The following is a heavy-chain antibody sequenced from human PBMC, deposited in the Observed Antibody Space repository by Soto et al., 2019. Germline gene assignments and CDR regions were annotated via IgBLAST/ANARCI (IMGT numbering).Heavy chain of an antibody. CDR3: AKDVSGYSGYDQGYYFDY. Sequence: GGSLRLSCAASGFTFSSYAMSWVRQAPGKGLEWVSAISGSGGSTYYADSVKGRFTISRDNSKNTLYLQMNSLRAEDTAVYYCAKDVSGYSGYDQGYYFDYWGQGALVTVSS. CDR1: GFTFSSYA. V-gene: IGHV3-23*01. CDR2: ISGSGGST. J-gene: IGHJ4*02. D-gene: IGHD5-12*01.